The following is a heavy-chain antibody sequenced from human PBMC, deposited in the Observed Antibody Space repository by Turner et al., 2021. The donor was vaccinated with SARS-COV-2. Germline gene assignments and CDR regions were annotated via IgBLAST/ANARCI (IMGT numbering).Heavy chain of an antibody. V-gene: IGHV3-33*01. CDR1: GFTLSSYG. J-gene: IGHJ6*02. CDR2: IWYDGSNK. CDR3: ARDPYYDFSGGSTDV. D-gene: IGHD3-3*01. Sequence: QVQLVESGGGVVQPGRSLRLSCAASGFTLSSYGMHWVRQAPGKGLEWVAVIWYDGSNKYYAGSVKGRFTISRDNSKNTLYLQMNSLRAEDTAVYYCARDPYYDFSGGSTDVWGQGTTVTVSS.